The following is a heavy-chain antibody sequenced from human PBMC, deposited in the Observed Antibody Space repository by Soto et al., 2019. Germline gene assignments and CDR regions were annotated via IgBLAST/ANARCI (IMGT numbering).Heavy chain of an antibody. Sequence: GESMKISCKGSGYSFTSYWIGWMRQMPGKGLEWMGIIYPGDSDTRYSPSFQGQVTISADKSISTAYLQWSSLKASDTAMYYCARQEDIVGVPADPLLPFDYWGQGTLDTVSS. CDR3: ARQEDIVGVPADPLLPFDY. CDR2: IYPGDSDT. D-gene: IGHD2-2*01. CDR1: GYSFTSYW. V-gene: IGHV5-51*01. J-gene: IGHJ4*02.